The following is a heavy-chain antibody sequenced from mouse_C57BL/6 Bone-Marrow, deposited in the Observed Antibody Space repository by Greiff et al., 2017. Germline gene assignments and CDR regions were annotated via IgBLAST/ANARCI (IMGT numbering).Heavy chain of an antibody. J-gene: IGHJ4*01. CDR1: GYTFTDYE. D-gene: IGHD3-2*02. V-gene: IGHV1-15*01. Sequence: QVQLQQSGAELVRPGASVTLSCKASGYTFTDYEMHWVKQTPVHGLEWIGAIDPETGGTAYNQKFKGKAILTADKSSSTAYMELRSLTSEDSAVYYCTGADSSGPMDYWGQGTSVTVSS. CDR2: IDPETGGT. CDR3: TGADSSGPMDY.